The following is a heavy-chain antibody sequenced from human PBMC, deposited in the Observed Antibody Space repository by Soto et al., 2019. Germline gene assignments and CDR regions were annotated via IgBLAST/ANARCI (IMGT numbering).Heavy chain of an antibody. CDR1: GGSISSYY. CDR3: AKSVVDTAMVQSHPYYYYGMDV. V-gene: IGHV4-59*01. Sequence: PSETLSLTCTVSGGSISSYYWSWIRQPPGKGLEWIGYIYYSGSTNYNPSLKSRDTISVDTSKNQFSLKLSSVTAEDTAVYYCAKSVVDTAMVQSHPYYYYGMDVWGQGTTVTVSS. D-gene: IGHD5-18*01. J-gene: IGHJ6*02. CDR2: IYYSGST.